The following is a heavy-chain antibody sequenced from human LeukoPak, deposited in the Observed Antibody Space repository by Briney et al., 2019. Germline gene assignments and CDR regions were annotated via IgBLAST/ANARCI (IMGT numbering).Heavy chain of an antibody. CDR3: AKDADDYYGSGSHPSFDP. CDR2: ISTSGTAI. V-gene: IGHV3-11*04. J-gene: IGHJ5*02. CDR1: GFTFSDYY. Sequence: GGSLRLSCAASGFTFSDYYMTWIRQAPGKGLEWVSYISTSGTAIYYADSVKGRFTISRDNAKNTLYLQMNSLRAEDTAVYYCAKDADDYYGSGSHPSFDPWGQGTLVTVSS. D-gene: IGHD3-10*01.